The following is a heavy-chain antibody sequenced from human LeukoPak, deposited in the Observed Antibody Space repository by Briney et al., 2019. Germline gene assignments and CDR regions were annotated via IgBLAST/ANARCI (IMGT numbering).Heavy chain of an antibody. CDR3: ARSMYYEFWSGPFDY. Sequence: SETLSLTCTVSGGSISSYYWSWIRQPAGKGLEWIGRIYTSGSTNYNPSLKSRVTMSVDTSKNQMSLKLNSVTAADTAVYYCARSMYYEFWSGPFDYWGQGILVTVSS. CDR2: IYTSGST. CDR1: GGSISSYY. V-gene: IGHV4-4*07. D-gene: IGHD3-3*01. J-gene: IGHJ4*02.